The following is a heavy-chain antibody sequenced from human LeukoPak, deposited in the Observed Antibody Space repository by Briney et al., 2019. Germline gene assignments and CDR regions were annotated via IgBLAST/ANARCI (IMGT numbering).Heavy chain of an antibody. J-gene: IGHJ6*03. CDR2: INPNSGGT. CDR3: ARETTPGGYYYYMDV. V-gene: IGHV1-2*06. Sequence: GASVKVSCKASGYTFTGYYMHWVRQAPGQGLESMGRINPNSGGTNYAQKFQGRVTMTRDTSVSTAYMELSRLRSDDTAVYYCARETTPGGYYYYMDVWGKGTTVTVSS. CDR1: GYTFTGYY. D-gene: IGHD1-7*01.